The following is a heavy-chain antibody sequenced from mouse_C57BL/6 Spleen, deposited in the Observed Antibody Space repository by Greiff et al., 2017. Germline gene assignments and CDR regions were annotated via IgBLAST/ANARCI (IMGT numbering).Heavy chain of an antibody. Sequence: QVQLKESGPELVKPGASVKISCKASGYAFSSSWMNWVKQRPGKGLEWIGRIYPGDGDTNYNGKFKGKATLTADKSSSTAHMQLSSLTSEDSAVYFCARSHYYYGSSLVYAMDYWGQGTSVTVSS. CDR1: GYAFSSSW. D-gene: IGHD1-1*01. CDR3: ARSHYYYGSSLVYAMDY. CDR2: IYPGDGDT. V-gene: IGHV1-82*01. J-gene: IGHJ4*01.